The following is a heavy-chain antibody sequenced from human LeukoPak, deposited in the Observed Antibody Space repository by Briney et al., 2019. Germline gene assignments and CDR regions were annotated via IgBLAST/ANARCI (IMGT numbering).Heavy chain of an antibody. D-gene: IGHD1-1*01. Sequence: SETLSLTCTVSGGSISSGGYYWSWIRQHPGKGLEWTGYIYYSGITYYNPSLKSRVTISVDTSKNQFSLKLSTVTAADTAVYYCARADNDGWFDPWGQGTLVTVSS. V-gene: IGHV4-31*03. CDR2: IYYSGIT. CDR1: GGSISSGGYY. CDR3: ARADNDGWFDP. J-gene: IGHJ5*02.